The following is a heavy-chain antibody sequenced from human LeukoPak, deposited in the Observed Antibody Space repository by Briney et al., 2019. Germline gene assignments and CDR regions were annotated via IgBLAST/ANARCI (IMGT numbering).Heavy chain of an antibody. CDR1: GFTFSSYA. Sequence: PGGSLRLSCAASGFTFSSYAMSWVRQAPGKGLEWVSAISGSGGSTYYADSVKGRFTISRDNAKNSLYLQMNSLRAEDTALYYCVKDISGSTAYWGQGTLVTVSS. J-gene: IGHJ4*02. V-gene: IGHV3-23*01. CDR3: VKDISGSTAY. D-gene: IGHD1-7*01. CDR2: ISGSGGST.